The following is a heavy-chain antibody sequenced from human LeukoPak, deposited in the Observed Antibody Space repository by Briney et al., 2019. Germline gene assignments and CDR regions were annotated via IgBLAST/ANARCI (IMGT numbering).Heavy chain of an antibody. CDR3: ARSGPSYSGSYWFDP. J-gene: IGHJ5*02. D-gene: IGHD1-26*01. V-gene: IGHV4-59*01. Sequence: PSETLSLTCTVSGGSISSYYWSWIRQPPGKGLEWIGDIYYSGSTNYNPSLKSRVTISVDTSKNQFSLKLSSVTAADTAVYYCARSGPSYSGSYWFDPWGQGTLVTVSS. CDR2: IYYSGST. CDR1: GGSISSYY.